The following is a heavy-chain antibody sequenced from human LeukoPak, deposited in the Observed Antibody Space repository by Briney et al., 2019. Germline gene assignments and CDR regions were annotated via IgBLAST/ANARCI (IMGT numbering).Heavy chain of an antibody. J-gene: IGHJ4*02. D-gene: IGHD2-15*01. V-gene: IGHV3-48*01. CDR1: GFPLSSYS. CDR3: VRVKGSYFDY. CDR2: ISASGSAI. Sequence: GGSLRLSCTASGFPLSSYSMNWLRQAPGKGLEWISYISASGSAIYYVDSVKGRVTVSRDNARNSLFLQMDSPRAEDTAVYYCVRVKGSYFDYWGPGTLVTVSS.